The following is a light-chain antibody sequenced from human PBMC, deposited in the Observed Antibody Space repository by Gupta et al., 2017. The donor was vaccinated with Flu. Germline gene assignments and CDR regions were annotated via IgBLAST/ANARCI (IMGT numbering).Light chain of an antibody. CDR1: SGHNTYS. Sequence: SSGHNTYSIAWHLQKPEKGPRYLMMTNSDGTHSMCDGIPDRFSGSTSGTEYYLKIYRPQYADEADYYCQTGGTGISVGPGIFGAFGGGTKLTVL. CDR3: QTGGTGISVGPGIFGA. CDR2: TNSDGTH. J-gene: IGLJ2*01. V-gene: IGLV4-69*02.